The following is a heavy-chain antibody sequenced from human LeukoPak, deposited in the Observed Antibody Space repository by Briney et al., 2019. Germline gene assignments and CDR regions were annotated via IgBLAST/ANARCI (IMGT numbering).Heavy chain of an antibody. CDR1: GGSFSGYY. D-gene: IGHD3-10*01. V-gene: IGHV4-34*01. CDR3: ARQGGSGSFYNSIYYYYYYMDV. Sequence: SETLSLTCAVYGGSFSGYYWSWIRQPPGKGLEWIGEINHSGSTNYNPSLKSRVTISVDTSKNQSSLKLSSVTAADTAVYYCARQGGSGSFYNSIYYYYYYMDVWGKGTTVTVSS. J-gene: IGHJ6*03. CDR2: INHSGST.